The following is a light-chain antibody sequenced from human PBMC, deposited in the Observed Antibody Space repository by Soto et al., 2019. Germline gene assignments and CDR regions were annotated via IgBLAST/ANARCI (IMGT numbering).Light chain of an antibody. CDR2: SNN. Sequence: QSVLTQPPSASGTPGQRVTISCSGSSSNIGSNTVNWYQQLPGTAPKLLIYSNNQRPSGVPDRFSGSKSGTSASLAISGLQAEDEADYYCCSYAGSSSWVFGGGTKVTVL. CDR1: SSNIGSNT. V-gene: IGLV1-44*01. J-gene: IGLJ3*02. CDR3: CSYAGSSSWV.